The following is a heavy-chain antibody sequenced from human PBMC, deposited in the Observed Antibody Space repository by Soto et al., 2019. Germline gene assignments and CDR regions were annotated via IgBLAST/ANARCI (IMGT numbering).Heavy chain of an antibody. J-gene: IGHJ4*02. Sequence: QVQLVESGGGVVQPGRSLRLSCAASGYTFSRYGMHWVRQAPGKGLDWVALIWYDGSKKDYAESLKGRFTIARDDSKNTLFLQMDSLRVEYTAVYYCVRDPATVTSYFDYWGQGTLVTVSP. D-gene: IGHD2-2*01. V-gene: IGHV3-33*01. CDR2: IWYDGSKK. CDR1: GYTFSRYG. CDR3: VRDPATVTSYFDY.